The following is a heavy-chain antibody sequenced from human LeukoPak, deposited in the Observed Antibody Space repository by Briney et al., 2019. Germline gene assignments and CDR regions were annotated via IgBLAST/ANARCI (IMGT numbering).Heavy chain of an antibody. CDR2: IIPIFGTA. CDR3: ARSGLDWNYYFDY. Sequence: ASVKVSCKASGGTFSSYAISWVRQAPGQGLEWMGGIIPIFGTANYAQKFQGRVTITTDESTSTAYMELRSLRSDDTAVYYCARSGLDWNYYFDYWGQGTLVTVSS. CDR1: GGTFSSYA. J-gene: IGHJ4*02. D-gene: IGHD3/OR15-3a*01. V-gene: IGHV1-69*05.